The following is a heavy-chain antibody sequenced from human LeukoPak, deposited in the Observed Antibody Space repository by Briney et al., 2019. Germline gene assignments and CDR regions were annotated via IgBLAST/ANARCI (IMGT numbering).Heavy chain of an antibody. D-gene: IGHD5-18*01. CDR3: ARDRGNTAMVCDY. V-gene: IGHV3-30-3*01. J-gene: IGHJ4*02. Sequence: GGSLRLSCAASGFTFSSYAMHWVRQAPGKGLEWVAVISYDGSNKYYADSVKGRFTISRDNSKNSLYLQMNSLRAEDTAVYYCARDRGNTAMVCDYWGRGTLVTVSS. CDR1: GFTFSSYA. CDR2: ISYDGSNK.